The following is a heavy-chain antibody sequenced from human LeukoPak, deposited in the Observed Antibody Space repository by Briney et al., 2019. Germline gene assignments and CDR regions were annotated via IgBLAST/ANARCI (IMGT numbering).Heavy chain of an antibody. Sequence: ASVKVSCKASGYTFTSYGISWVRQAPGQGLEWMGWISAYNGNTNYAQKLQGRVTMTTDTSTSAAYMELRSLRSDDTAVYYCARDDQSARNYDYWGQGTLVTVSS. J-gene: IGHJ4*02. CDR2: ISAYNGNT. V-gene: IGHV1-18*01. CDR1: GYTFTSYG. D-gene: IGHD1-7*01. CDR3: ARDDQSARNYDY.